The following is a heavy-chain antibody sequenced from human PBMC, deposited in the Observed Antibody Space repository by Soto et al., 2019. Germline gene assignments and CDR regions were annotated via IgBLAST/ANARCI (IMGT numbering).Heavy chain of an antibody. Sequence: EVQLLESGGGLVQPGGSLRLSCAASGFTFSSYAMSWVRQAPGKGLEWVSAISGSGGSTYYADSVKGRFTISRDNSKNTLYLQMNSLRAEDTAVYYCAKDSWPQRGSSLGGRGYWGQGTLVTVSS. CDR3: AKDSWPQRGSSLGGRGY. J-gene: IGHJ4*02. D-gene: IGHD6-25*01. CDR1: GFTFSSYA. CDR2: ISGSGGST. V-gene: IGHV3-23*01.